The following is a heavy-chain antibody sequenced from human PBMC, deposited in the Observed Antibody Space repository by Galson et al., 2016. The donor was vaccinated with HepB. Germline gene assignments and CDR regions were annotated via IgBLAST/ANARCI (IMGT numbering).Heavy chain of an antibody. CDR2: IWYDGSNE. D-gene: IGHD3-10*01. CDR3: VRDYYGSGSYLPAS. V-gene: IGHV3-33*01. J-gene: IGHJ5*02. CDR1: GFTFSRYG. Sequence: LRLSCAVSGFTFSRYGMHWVRQAPGKGLEWVAVIWYDGSNEYYADSVKGRFTISRDDSENKLYLKMDSLRAEDTALYYCVRDYYGSGSYLPASWGQGTLVIVSS.